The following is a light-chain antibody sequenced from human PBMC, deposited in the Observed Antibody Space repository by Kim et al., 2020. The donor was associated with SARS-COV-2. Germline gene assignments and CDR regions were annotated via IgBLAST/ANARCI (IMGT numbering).Light chain of an antibody. V-gene: IGKV3-15*01. CDR2: GAS. CDR1: QSVSSH. J-gene: IGKJ1*01. Sequence: VSPGERATLSGRASQSVSSHLAWYQQKPGQAPRLLIYGASTRATGISARFSASGSGTEFTLTISSLQSEDFAVYHCQQYIDWPLTFGQGTKVDIK. CDR3: QQYIDWPLT.